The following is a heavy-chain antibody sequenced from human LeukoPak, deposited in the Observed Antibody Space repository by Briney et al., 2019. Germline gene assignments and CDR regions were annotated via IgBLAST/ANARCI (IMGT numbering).Heavy chain of an antibody. CDR2: TRKKANSYTT. V-gene: IGHV3-72*01. Sequence: PGGSLRLSCAASGFTFSDHYMDWVRQAPGKGLEWVGRTRKKANSYTTEYAASVKGRFTISRDDSKNSLYLQMNNLKTEDTAVYYCARPRTVGCGDDCYYFDYWGQGTLVTVSS. CDR1: GFTFSDHY. J-gene: IGHJ4*02. D-gene: IGHD2-21*02. CDR3: ARPRTVGCGDDCYYFDY.